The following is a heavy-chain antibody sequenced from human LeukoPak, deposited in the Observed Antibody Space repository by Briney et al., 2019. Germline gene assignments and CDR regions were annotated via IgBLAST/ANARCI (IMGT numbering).Heavy chain of an antibody. CDR1: GGTFSSYA. D-gene: IGHD3-3*01. CDR2: IIPIFGTA. V-gene: IGHV1-69*05. CDR3: ARAPVVFGVVIVPDAFDI. J-gene: IGHJ3*02. Sequence: SVKVSCKASGGTFSSYAISWVRQAPGQGLEWMGGIIPIFGTANYAQKFQGRVTITTDESTSTAYMELSSLRSEDTAVYYCARAPVVFGVVIVPDAFDIWGQGTMVTVSS.